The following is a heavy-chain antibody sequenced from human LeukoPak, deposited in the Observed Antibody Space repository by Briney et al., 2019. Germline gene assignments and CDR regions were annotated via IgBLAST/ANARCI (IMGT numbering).Heavy chain of an antibody. CDR1: GYSISSAYY. D-gene: IGHD3-22*01. J-gene: IGHJ3*02. V-gene: IGHV4-38-2*02. CDR3: VRANYYDTSGYSRGAFDI. Sequence: SETLSLTCSVSGYSISSAYYWGWIRQPPGKGLEWIGTMYHSGSTNYNPSLKSRVTISVDTSKNQFSLKLSSVTAADTAVYYCVRANYYDTSGYSRGAFDIWGQGTMVTVSS. CDR2: MYHSGST.